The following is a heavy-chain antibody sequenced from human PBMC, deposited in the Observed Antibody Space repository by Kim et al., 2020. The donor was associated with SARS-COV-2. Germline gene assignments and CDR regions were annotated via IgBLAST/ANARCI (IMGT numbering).Heavy chain of an antibody. CDR1: GFTFTSSA. V-gene: IGHV3-23*01. Sequence: GGSLRLSCATSGFTFTSSAMSWVRQAPGKGLEWVSLVSGSGITTYYADSVKGRFTISRDNSNNMFHLQMNSLRVEDTATYYCAKDPYSSSFVFYGLEVWGQGTTVTVSS. CDR3: AKDPYSSSFVFYGLEV. CDR2: VSGSGITT. J-gene: IGHJ6*02. D-gene: IGHD6-19*01.